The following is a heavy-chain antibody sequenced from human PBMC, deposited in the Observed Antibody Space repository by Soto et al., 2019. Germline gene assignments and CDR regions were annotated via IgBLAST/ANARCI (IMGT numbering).Heavy chain of an antibody. V-gene: IGHV5-10-1*01. J-gene: IGHJ4*02. Sequence: GESLKISCKGSGYSFTSYWISWVRQMPGKGLEWMGRIDPSDSCTNYSPSFQGHVTISADKSISTDYLQWSSLKASDTAMYYCARGGSTWRPGYFDYWGQGTPVTASS. CDR1: GYSFTSYW. D-gene: IGHD6-13*01. CDR3: ARGGSTWRPGYFDY. CDR2: IDPSDSCT.